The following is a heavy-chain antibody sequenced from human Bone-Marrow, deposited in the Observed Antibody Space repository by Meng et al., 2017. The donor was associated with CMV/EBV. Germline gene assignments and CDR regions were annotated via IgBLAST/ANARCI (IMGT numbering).Heavy chain of an antibody. CDR1: GFTFSDYY. V-gene: IGHV3-11*04. D-gene: IGHD2-15*01. CDR2: ISSIGITI. J-gene: IGHJ6*02. CDR3: ARDRIGGWELLERAPTYYYYGMDV. Sequence: GESLKISCAASGFTFSDYYMSWIRQAPGNGLEWVSYISSIGITIYYADSVKGRFTISRDNAKNSLYLQMNSLRAEDTAVYYCARDRIGGWELLERAPTYYYYGMDVWGQGSTVTVSS.